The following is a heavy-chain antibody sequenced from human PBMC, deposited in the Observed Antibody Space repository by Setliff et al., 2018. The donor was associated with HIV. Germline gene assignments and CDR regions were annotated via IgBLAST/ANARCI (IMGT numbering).Heavy chain of an antibody. V-gene: IGHV4-61*09. Sequence: PSETLSLTCSVSGGSLSSGSHYCTWLRQAAGKGLEWIGHFYTSGTTNYNPSLKSRVTISVDTSKNQFSLKLSSVTAADTAVYYCARVRGRYYYHYAMDVWGQGTTVTVSS. D-gene: IGHD3-10*01. CDR3: ARVRGRYYYHYAMDV. J-gene: IGHJ6*02. CDR2: FYTSGTT. CDR1: GGSLSSGSHY.